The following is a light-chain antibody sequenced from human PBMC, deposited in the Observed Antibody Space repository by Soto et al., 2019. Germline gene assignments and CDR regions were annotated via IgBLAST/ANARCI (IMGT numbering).Light chain of an antibody. V-gene: IGKV1-9*01. J-gene: IGKJ5*01. CDR1: QGISSY. CDR2: AAS. Sequence: DIQLTQSPSSLSASVGDRVTITCRASQGISSYLAWYQEKPGKAPNLLIYAASTLQGGVPSRFSGSGSGTEFTLTISSLQPEDFATYYCQQLDTYPITFGQGTRLEIK. CDR3: QQLDTYPIT.